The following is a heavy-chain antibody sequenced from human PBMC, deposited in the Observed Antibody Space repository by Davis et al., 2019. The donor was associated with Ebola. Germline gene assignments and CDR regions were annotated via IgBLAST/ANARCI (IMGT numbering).Heavy chain of an antibody. Sequence: MPSETLSLTCAVYGGSFSGYFWSWIRQPPGKGLEWMGEINHHGITSYNPSLKSRVSMSVDTSKKQFSLKVTPVTAADTAVYYCARGLFWSGLDVWGQGTTVTVSS. CDR1: GGSFSGYF. D-gene: IGHD1-1*01. J-gene: IGHJ6*02. CDR2: INHHGIT. CDR3: ARGLFWSGLDV. V-gene: IGHV4-34*01.